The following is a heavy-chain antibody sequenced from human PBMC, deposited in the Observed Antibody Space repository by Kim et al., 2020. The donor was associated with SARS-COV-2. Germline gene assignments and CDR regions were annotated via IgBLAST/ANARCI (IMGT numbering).Heavy chain of an antibody. V-gene: IGHV1-69*13. J-gene: IGHJ6*02. CDR2: IIPIFGTA. CDR3: ARLGYCTNGVCPRYYYYGMDV. D-gene: IGHD2-8*01. CDR1: GGTFSSYA. Sequence: SVKVSCKASGGTFSSYAISWVRQAPGQGLEWMGGIIPIFGTANYAQKFQGRVTITADESTSTAYMELSSLRSEDTAVYYCARLGYCTNGVCPRYYYYGMDVWGQGTTVTVSS.